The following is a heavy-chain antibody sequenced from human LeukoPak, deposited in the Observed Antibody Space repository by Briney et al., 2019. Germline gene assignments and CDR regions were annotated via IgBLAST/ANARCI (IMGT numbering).Heavy chain of an antibody. CDR2: INTGGYT. J-gene: IGHJ4*02. D-gene: IGHD1-26*01. CDR1: GFTVSTNY. Sequence: GGSLRLSCAASGFTVSTNYMTWVRQAPGKGLDWVSIINTGGYTYYIDSVKGRFTISRDKSKNTLYLQMTFLNVEDTAVYYCARASGSYLQWGQGTLVTVSS. CDR3: ARASGSYLQ. V-gene: IGHV3-53*01.